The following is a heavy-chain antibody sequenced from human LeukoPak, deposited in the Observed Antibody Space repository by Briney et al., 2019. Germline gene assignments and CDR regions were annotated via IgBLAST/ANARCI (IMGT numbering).Heavy chain of an antibody. CDR3: ARESYYYYYMDV. J-gene: IGHJ6*03. V-gene: IGHV4-61*02. Sequence: PSQTLSLTCTVSGGSISSGSYYWSWIRQPAGKGLGWIGRIYTSGSTNYNPSLKSRVTISVDTSKNQFSLKLSSVTAADTAVYYCARESYYYYYMDVWGKGTTVTISS. CDR1: GGSISSGSYY. CDR2: IYTSGST.